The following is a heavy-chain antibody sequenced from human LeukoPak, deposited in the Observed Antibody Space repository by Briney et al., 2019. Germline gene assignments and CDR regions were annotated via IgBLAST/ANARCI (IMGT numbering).Heavy chain of an antibody. Sequence: ASVKVSCKASGYTFTSYGINWVRQATGQGLEWMGWMNPNSGDTGYAQKFQGRVTITRNTSISTAYMELSSLRSEDTAVYYCARERAGFVVVPAAIDYYYYYMDVWGKGTTVTVSS. CDR3: ARERAGFVVVPAAIDYYYYYMDV. D-gene: IGHD2-2*01. CDR2: MNPNSGDT. CDR1: GYTFTSYG. J-gene: IGHJ6*03. V-gene: IGHV1-8*03.